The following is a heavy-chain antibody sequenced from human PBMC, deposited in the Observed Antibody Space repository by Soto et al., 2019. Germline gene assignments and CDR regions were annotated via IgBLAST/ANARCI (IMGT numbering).Heavy chain of an antibody. CDR2: ISGSGGST. V-gene: IGHV3-23*01. CDR1: GFTFSSYA. D-gene: IGHD6-19*01. Sequence: GGSLRLSCAASGFTFSSYAMSWVRQAPGKGLEWVSAISGSGGSTYYADSVKGRFTISRDNSKNTLYLQMNSLRAEDTAVYYCAKLDRGWLVLKYYFDYWGQGTLVTVS. CDR3: AKLDRGWLVLKYYFDY. J-gene: IGHJ4*02.